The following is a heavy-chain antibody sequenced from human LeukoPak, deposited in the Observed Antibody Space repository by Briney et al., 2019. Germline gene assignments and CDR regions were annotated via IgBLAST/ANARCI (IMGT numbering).Heavy chain of an antibody. Sequence: PSETLSLTCTVSGGSIISDTYYWSWIRQPAGKGLEWIGRIYARGTTNYNPSLQSRVSISVDTSKNQFFLKLSSVTAADTAVYYCARAGFCSAGSRYSGIVDSWGQGTLVTVSS. CDR1: GGSIISDTYY. D-gene: IGHD2-15*01. CDR2: IYARGTT. V-gene: IGHV4-61*02. CDR3: ARAGFCSAGSRYSGIVDS. J-gene: IGHJ4*02.